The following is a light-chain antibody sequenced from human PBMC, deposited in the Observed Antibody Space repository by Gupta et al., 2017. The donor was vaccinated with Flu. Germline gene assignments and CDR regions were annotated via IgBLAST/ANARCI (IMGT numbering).Light chain of an antibody. J-gene: IGKJ3*01. V-gene: IGKV1-5*03. CDR2: KAS. CDR1: QSIDNW. Sequence: QSPSPLSASVGDRVTITCRANQSIDNWLAWFQQKPGKAPKLLIYKASGLESGVPSRFSGSGSGTEFTLTITSLQPDDFATYYCQQYKSFNFGPGTKVDIK. CDR3: QQYKSFN.